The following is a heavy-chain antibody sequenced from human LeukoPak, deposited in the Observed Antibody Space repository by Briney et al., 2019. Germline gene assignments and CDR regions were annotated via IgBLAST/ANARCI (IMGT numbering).Heavy chain of an antibody. Sequence: GGSLRLSRAASGFTVKSNYMSWVRQAPGKGLEWVSRINGDGRSTTYVDSAKGRFTISRDNAKNTLYLQMNSLRAEDTAVYYCAREDPRTGYWYFDLWGRGTLVTVSS. CDR3: AREDPRTGYWYFDL. J-gene: IGHJ2*01. CDR2: INGDGRST. CDR1: GFTVKSNY. V-gene: IGHV3-74*01.